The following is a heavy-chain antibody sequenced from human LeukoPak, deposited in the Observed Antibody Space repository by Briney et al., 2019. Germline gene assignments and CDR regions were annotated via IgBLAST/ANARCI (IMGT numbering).Heavy chain of an antibody. Sequence: GGSLRLSCAASGFTFSSYWMSWVRQAPGKGLEWVANIKQDGSEKYYVDSVKGRFTISRDNAKNSPYLQMISLRAEDTAVYYCARVGGRYSPLGYWGQGTLVTVSS. CDR3: ARVGGRYSPLGY. J-gene: IGHJ4*02. V-gene: IGHV3-7*01. CDR1: GFTFSSYW. D-gene: IGHD3-16*02. CDR2: IKQDGSEK.